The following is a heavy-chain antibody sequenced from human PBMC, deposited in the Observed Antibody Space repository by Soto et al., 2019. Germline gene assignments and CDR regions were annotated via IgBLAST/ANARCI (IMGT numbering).Heavy chain of an antibody. J-gene: IGHJ3*02. D-gene: IGHD1-26*01. CDR2: ISAYNGNT. CDR1: GYTFTSYG. V-gene: IGHV1-18*01. CDR3: ARTVGAAYAFDI. Sequence: QVQLVQSGAEVKKPGASVKVSCKASGYTFTSYGISWVRQAPGQGLEWMGWISAYNGNTNYAQKVQGRVTMTTDTCASTAYMALRNLSSDDTAVYYCARTVGAAYAFDIWGQGTMVTVSS.